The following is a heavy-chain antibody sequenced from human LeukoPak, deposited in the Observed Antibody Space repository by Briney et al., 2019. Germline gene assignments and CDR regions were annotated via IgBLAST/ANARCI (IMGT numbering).Heavy chain of an antibody. CDR3: ARGKDDSSGYYYVFGY. CDR2: INRSGST. V-gene: IGHV4-34*01. D-gene: IGHD3-22*01. Sequence: PGGSLRLSCAASGFTFSLYSMNWVRQPPGKGLEWIGGINRSGSTNYNPSLKSRVTISVDTSKNQFSLKLSSVTAADTAVYYCARGKDDSSGYYYVFGYWGQGTLVTVSS. J-gene: IGHJ4*02. CDR1: GFTFSLYS.